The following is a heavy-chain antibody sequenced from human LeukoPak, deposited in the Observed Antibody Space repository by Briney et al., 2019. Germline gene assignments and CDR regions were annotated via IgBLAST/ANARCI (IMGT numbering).Heavy chain of an antibody. CDR1: GYTFTDYY. CDR3: ARVSSSGRFSWLRTSGNFDY. CDR2: INPNSGGT. V-gene: IGHV1-2*02. J-gene: IGHJ4*02. D-gene: IGHD6-19*01. Sequence: ASVKVSCKASGYTFTDYYMHWVRQAPGQGLKWMGWINPNSGGTNYAQKFQGRVTMTRDTSISTAYMELSRLRSDDTAVYYCARVSSSGRFSWLRTSGNFDYWGQGTLVTVSS.